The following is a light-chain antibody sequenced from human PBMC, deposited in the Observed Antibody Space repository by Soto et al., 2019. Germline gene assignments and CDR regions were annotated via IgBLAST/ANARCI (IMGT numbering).Light chain of an antibody. Sequence: DIVMTQSPDSLAVSLGERATINCKSSQSVLYSSNNKNYLAWYQQKPGQPPKLLIYWASTRESGVPDRFSGSGSGTDFTLTISSLQAEDVAVYYCQQYYNVPVVFGGGTKVEIK. V-gene: IGKV4-1*01. CDR3: QQYYNVPVV. CDR1: QSVLYSSNNKNY. CDR2: WAS. J-gene: IGKJ4*01.